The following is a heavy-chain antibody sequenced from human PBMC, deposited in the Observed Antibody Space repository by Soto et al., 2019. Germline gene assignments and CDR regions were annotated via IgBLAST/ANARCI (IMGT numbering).Heavy chain of an antibody. Sequence: EVQLVESGGGLVQPGGSLRLSCATSGFTFSSYWMHWVRQVPGEGLVWVSRINSDGSRTDYADSVQGRFTISRDNAKNTVYLQMNSLRGEDTAVYYCTRGRWELVPFYCWGQGSLVTVSS. V-gene: IGHV3-74*01. CDR1: GFTFSSYW. CDR3: TRGRWELVPFYC. D-gene: IGHD1-26*01. J-gene: IGHJ4*02. CDR2: INSDGSRT.